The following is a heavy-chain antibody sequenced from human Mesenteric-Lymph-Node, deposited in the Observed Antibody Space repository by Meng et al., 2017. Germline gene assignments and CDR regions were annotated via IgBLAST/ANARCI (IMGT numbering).Heavy chain of an antibody. J-gene: IGHJ4*02. CDR3: ASFDHIPRRNYFDY. D-gene: IGHD2-21*01. CDR1: GGSMSSGNYY. CDR2: IHHSGSA. Sequence: QVRLQESGPGLVKPSGTLSLTCTVSGGSMSSGNYYWSWIRQPPGKGLEWIGYIHHSGSAYYNPSLKSQVSISVDTSKNQFSLNLNSMTAADTAVYYCASFDHIPRRNYFDYWGQGTLVTVSS. V-gene: IGHV4-30-4*01.